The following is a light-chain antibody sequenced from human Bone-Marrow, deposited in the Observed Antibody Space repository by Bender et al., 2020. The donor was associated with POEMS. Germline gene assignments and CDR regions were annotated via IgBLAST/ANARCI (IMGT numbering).Light chain of an antibody. V-gene: IGLV2-8*01. CDR2: EVT. CDR1: SSDVGAYEY. J-gene: IGLJ1*01. Sequence: QSALTQPPSASASPGQSVTFSCTGTSSDVGAYEYVSWYQQHPGKAPRLMIYEVTKRPPGVPNRFSGSKSGNTASLTISGLQSEDEADYYCSSFTSSRNQVFGTGTKVTVL. CDR3: SSFTSSRNQV.